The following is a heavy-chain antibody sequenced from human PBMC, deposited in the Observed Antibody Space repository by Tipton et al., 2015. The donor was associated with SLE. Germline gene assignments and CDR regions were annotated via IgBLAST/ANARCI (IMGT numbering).Heavy chain of an antibody. J-gene: IGHJ3*02. CDR1: GDSISSHY. V-gene: IGHV4-59*11. CDR3: ARSGSWHDALDI. D-gene: IGHD6-13*01. Sequence: TLSLTCTVSGDSISSHYWSWIRQPPGKGLEWIGYMYYSGSTKYNPSLKSRVTISVDTSKNQFSLKLSSVTAADTAVYYCARSGSWHDALDIWGQGTMVTVSS. CDR2: MYYSGST.